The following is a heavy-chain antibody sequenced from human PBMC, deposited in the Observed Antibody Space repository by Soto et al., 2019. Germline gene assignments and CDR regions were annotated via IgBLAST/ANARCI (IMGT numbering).Heavy chain of an antibody. D-gene: IGHD3-3*01. CDR1: GGSISSSSYY. CDR2: IYYSGST. J-gene: IGHJ4*02. Sequence: QLQLQESGPGLVKPSETLSLTCTVSGGSISSSSYYWGWIRQPPGKGLEWIGSIYYSGSTYYNPSLMSRVTISGDTSKNQFSMKLSSVTAADTAVYYCASQGGYDFWSGYYQRETNDYWGQGTLVTVSS. CDR3: ASQGGYDFWSGYYQRETNDY. V-gene: IGHV4-39*01.